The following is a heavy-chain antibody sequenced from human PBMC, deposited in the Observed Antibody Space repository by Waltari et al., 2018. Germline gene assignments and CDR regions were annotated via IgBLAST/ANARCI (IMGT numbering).Heavy chain of an antibody. CDR3: ARTYSGDYEFWFDP. V-gene: IGHV4-39*01. Sequence: QLQLQESGPGLVTSSETLSLTFDVSGGSISSINYNWGWLRQTPGKGLEWIASIYYSGNTYYNPSLKSRVTISVDTSKNQFSLRLSSVTAADTAVYYCARTYSGDYEFWFDPWGQGTLVTVSS. CDR1: GGSISSINYN. CDR2: IYYSGNT. D-gene: IGHD1-26*01. J-gene: IGHJ5*02.